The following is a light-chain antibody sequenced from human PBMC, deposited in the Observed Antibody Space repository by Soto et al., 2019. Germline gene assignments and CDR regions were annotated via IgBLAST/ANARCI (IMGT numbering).Light chain of an antibody. CDR3: QQFGSSSWT. Sequence: ESVLTQSPGTLSLSPGEKATLSCRASQIVSSSYLAWYQQKPGQAPRLLIYGASSRATGIPDRFSGSGSGTDFTLTVSRLEPEDFAVYYCQQFGSSSWTFGQGTKVEIK. CDR2: GAS. J-gene: IGKJ1*01. CDR1: QIVSSSY. V-gene: IGKV3-20*01.